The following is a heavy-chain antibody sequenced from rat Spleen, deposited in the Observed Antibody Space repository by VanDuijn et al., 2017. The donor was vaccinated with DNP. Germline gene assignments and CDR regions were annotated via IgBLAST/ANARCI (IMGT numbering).Heavy chain of an antibody. CDR3: TTTQYYDGWFPFDY. V-gene: IGHV5-31*01. CDR2: ITKTGDST. J-gene: IGHJ2*01. CDR1: GFIFSDYW. D-gene: IGHD1-12*02. Sequence: EVQLVESGGGPVQPGRSLKVSCVASGFIFSDYWMTWIRQAPGKGLEWVASITKTGDSTYYSDSVKGRFSISRDNAKNTLYLQMDSLRSEDTATYYCTTTQYYDGWFPFDYWGQGVMVTVSS.